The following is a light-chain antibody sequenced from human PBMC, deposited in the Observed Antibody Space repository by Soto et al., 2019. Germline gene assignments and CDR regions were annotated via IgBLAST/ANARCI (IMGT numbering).Light chain of an antibody. V-gene: IGKV1-39*01. CDR2: DAS. J-gene: IGKJ1*01. CDR1: QNIDSY. CDR3: QQTYSTPWT. Sequence: DIQMTQSPSSLSASVGDRVTITRRASQNIDSYLNWYQQRPGKAPKLLIHDASSLQSGVPSRFSGSGSGTDFALTINSLQPEDFATIYCQQTYSTPWTFGQGTKV.